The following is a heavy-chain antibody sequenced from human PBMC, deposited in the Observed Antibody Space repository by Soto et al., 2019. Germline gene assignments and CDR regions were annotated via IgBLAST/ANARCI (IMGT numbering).Heavy chain of an antibody. J-gene: IGHJ6*02. V-gene: IGHV3-72*01. CDR1: GFTFSDHY. CDR3: TRGPTATTNYYYGMDV. CDR2: SRNKPKSYTT. D-gene: IGHD4-4*01. Sequence: PGGSLRLSCAASGFTFSDHYMEWVRQAPGRGLEWVGRSRNKPKSYTTEYAASVKGRFTISRDDSKNSLYLQMNSLKTEDTAVYYCTRGPTATTNYYYGMDVWGQGTTVTVSS.